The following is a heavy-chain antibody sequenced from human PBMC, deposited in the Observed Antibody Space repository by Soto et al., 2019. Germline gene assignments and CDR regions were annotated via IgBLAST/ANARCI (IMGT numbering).Heavy chain of an antibody. D-gene: IGHD5-12*01. Sequence: QVQLQESGPGLVKPSQTLSLTCTVSGGSISSGDYYWSWIRQPPGKGLEWIGYIYYSGSTYNNPSLKSRVTILVATSKNQSPQNLSSVTAADTAVYYCARDAHDGYDQEGAFDIWGQGTMVTVSS. CDR1: GGSISSGDYY. CDR2: IYYSGST. V-gene: IGHV4-30-4*01. J-gene: IGHJ3*02. CDR3: ARDAHDGYDQEGAFDI.